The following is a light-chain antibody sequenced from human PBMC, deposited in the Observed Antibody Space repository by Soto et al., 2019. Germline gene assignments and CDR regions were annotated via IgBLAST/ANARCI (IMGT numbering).Light chain of an antibody. V-gene: IGLV2-14*01. CDR3: SSYSSSATPYV. J-gene: IGLJ1*01. Sequence: QSVLTQPASVSGSPGQSITISCIGTSSDIGPYNYVSWYQQHPDKAPKLILYEVTNRPSGASDRFSGSKSGNAALLTISGLQAEDEADYYCSSYSSSATPYVFGTGTKSPS. CDR2: EVT. CDR1: SSDIGPYNY.